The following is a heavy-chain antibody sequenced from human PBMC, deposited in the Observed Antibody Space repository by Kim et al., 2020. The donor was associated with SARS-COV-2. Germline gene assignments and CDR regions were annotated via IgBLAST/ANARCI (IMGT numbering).Heavy chain of an antibody. Sequence: GGSLRLSCATSGFTFGAYALSWVRQAPGGGLEWVASVNNNNNPYYADFVKGRFTVSRDYSQNTLHLQMDRLRADDTALYYCAKDHPSGGWPAFDSWGQGGLVSVSS. CDR3: AKDHPSGGWPAFDS. CDR1: GFTFGAYA. V-gene: IGHV3-23*05. CDR2: VNNNNNP. J-gene: IGHJ5*01. D-gene: IGHD6-19*01.